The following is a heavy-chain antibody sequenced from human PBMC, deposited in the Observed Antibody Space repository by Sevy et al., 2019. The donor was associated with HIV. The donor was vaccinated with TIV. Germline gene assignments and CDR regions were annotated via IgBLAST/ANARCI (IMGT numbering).Heavy chain of an antibody. CDR3: AREDIVLGEGNYYGMDV. CDR1: EFTVSSNY. Sequence: GGSLRLSCAASEFTVSSNYMSWVRQAPGKGLEWVSVIYSGGSTYYADSVKGRFTISRDNSQNTVYLQMKSLRAEDTAVYYCAREDIVLGEGNYYGMDVWGQGTTVTVSS. D-gene: IGHD2-15*01. J-gene: IGHJ6*02. CDR2: IYSGGST. V-gene: IGHV3-53*01.